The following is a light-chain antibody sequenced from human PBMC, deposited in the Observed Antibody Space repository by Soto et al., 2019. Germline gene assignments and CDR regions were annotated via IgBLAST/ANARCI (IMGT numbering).Light chain of an antibody. V-gene: IGKV3-20*01. CDR3: QQYGSSPRT. CDR2: GAS. Sequence: NVLTQSPGTLSLSPGERATLSCRASQSVSSSYLAWYQQKPGQAPRLLIYGASSRATGIPDRFSGSGSGTDFTLTISRLEPEDFVVYYCQQYGSSPRTFGQGTKLDIK. CDR1: QSVSSSY. J-gene: IGKJ1*01.